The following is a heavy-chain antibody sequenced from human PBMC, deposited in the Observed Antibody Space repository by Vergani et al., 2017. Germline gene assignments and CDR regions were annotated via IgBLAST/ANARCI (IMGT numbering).Heavy chain of an antibody. J-gene: IGHJ4*02. CDR3: ARDERRPWSNSWARFEY. CDR2: MDYNGRA. Sequence: QLQLQESGPGLVKPSGTLSLTCSVTGGSFFNSRYYWGWIRQPPGKGLEWIGSMDYNGRAYYTPSLRRRVAISIDTSKNQFSLSLNSATAADTAIYYCARDERRPWSNSWARFEYWGLGIPVTVSS. CDR1: GGSFFNSRYY. D-gene: IGHD6-13*01. V-gene: IGHV4-39*02.